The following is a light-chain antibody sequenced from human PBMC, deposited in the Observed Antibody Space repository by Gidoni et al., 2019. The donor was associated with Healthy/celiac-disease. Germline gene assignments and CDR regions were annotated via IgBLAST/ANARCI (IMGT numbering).Light chain of an antibody. Sequence: DIQMTQSPSTLSASVGDRVTITCRASQSISSWLAWYPQKPGKAPKLLIYKASSLESGVPSRFSGSGSGTEFTLTISSLQPDDFATYYCQQYNSYSPYTFXQXTKLEIK. V-gene: IGKV1-5*03. CDR1: QSISSW. J-gene: IGKJ2*01. CDR3: QQYNSYSPYT. CDR2: KAS.